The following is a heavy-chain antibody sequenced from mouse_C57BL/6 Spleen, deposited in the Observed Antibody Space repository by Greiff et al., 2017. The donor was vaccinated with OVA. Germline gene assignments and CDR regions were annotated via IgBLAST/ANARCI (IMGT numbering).Heavy chain of an antibody. D-gene: IGHD1-1*01. CDR2: INPSNGGT. Sequence: VQLVESGTELVKPGASVKLSCKASGYTFTSYWMHWVKQRPGQGLEWIGNINPSNGGTNYNEKFKSKATLTVDKSSSTAYMQLSSLTSEDSAVYYCARAVVAHWYFDVWGTGTTVTVSS. V-gene: IGHV1-53*01. J-gene: IGHJ1*03. CDR1: GYTFTSYW. CDR3: ARAVVAHWYFDV.